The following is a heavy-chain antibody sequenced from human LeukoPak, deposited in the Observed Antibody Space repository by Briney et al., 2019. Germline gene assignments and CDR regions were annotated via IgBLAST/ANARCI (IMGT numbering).Heavy chain of an antibody. CDR1: GFTFSSYA. CDR2: ISTSGGST. V-gene: IGHV3-23*01. D-gene: IGHD3-22*01. J-gene: IGHJ4*02. CDR3: AIMHPYYDGSGYWVQ. Sequence: PGGSLRLSCAASGFTFSSYAMSWVRQAPGKGLEWVSGISTSGGSTSYADSVKGRFTISRVNPRNTLYMQMNSLRAEDTALYYCAIMHPYYDGSGYWVQWGQGTLVTVSS.